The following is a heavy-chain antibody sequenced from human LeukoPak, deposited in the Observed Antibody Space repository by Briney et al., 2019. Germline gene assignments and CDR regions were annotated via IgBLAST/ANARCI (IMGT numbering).Heavy chain of an antibody. CDR1: GFTFSSYA. CDR2: ISYDGSNK. Sequence: GGSLRLSCAASGFTFSSYAMHWVRQAPGKGLEWVAVISYDGSNKYYADSVKGRFTISRDNAKNSLYLQMNSLRAEDTAVYYCARDGGEYSGYDLSYWGQGTLVTVSS. D-gene: IGHD5-12*01. CDR3: ARDGGEYSGYDLSY. V-gene: IGHV3-30-3*01. J-gene: IGHJ4*02.